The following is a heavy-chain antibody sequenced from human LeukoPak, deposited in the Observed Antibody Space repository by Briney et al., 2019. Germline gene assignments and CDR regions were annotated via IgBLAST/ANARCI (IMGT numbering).Heavy chain of an antibody. CDR1: GFTFSSYS. CDR2: ISSSSSTI. V-gene: IGHV3-48*01. D-gene: IGHD2-21*02. Sequence: PGGSLRLSCAASGFTFSSYSMNWVRQAPGKGLEWVSYISSSSSTIYYADSVKGRFTISRDNAKNSLYLQMNSLRAEDTAVYYCARDRDPGALDIWGQGTMVTVSS. J-gene: IGHJ3*02. CDR3: ARDRDPGALDI.